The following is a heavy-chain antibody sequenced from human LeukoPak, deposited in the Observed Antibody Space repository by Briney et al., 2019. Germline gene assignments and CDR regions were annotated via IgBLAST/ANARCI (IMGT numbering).Heavy chain of an antibody. V-gene: IGHV3-21*01. CDR2: ISSRSSYI. J-gene: IGHJ3*02. Sequence: MPGGSLRLSCAASGFIFSSYSMNWVRQAPGKGVEGVSSISSRSSYIYYADSAKGRFNISRDNDKNSLYLQMNSLRAEDTAVYYCARARGDYSSGWLRAFDIWGQGTMVTVSS. D-gene: IGHD6-19*01. CDR3: ARARGDYSSGWLRAFDI. CDR1: GFIFSSYS.